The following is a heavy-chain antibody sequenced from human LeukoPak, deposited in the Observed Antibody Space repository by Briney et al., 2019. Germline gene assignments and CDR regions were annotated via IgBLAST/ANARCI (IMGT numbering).Heavy chain of an antibody. V-gene: IGHV4-59*08. CDR3: ARRNGGYDFWSGSPYYFDY. J-gene: IGHJ4*02. D-gene: IGHD3-3*01. Sequence: SETLSLTCAVYGGSFSGYYWSWIRQPPGKGLEWIGYIYYSGSTNYNPSLKSRVTISVDTSKNQFSLKLSSVTAADTAVYYCARRNGGYDFWSGSPYYFDYWGQGTLVTVSS. CDR2: IYYSGST. CDR1: GGSFSGYY.